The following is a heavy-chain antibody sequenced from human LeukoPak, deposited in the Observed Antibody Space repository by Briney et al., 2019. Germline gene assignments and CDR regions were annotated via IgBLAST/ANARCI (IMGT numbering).Heavy chain of an antibody. Sequence: PGGSLRLSCAASGFTFSSYWMSWVRQAPGKGLERVANIKQDGSEKYYVDSVKGRFTISRDNAKNSLYLQMNSLRAEDTAVYYCARGRNSGWSPYYYYYMDVWGKGTTVTVSS. V-gene: IGHV3-7*01. CDR3: ARGRNSGWSPYYYYYMDV. D-gene: IGHD6-19*01. CDR1: GFTFSSYW. J-gene: IGHJ6*03. CDR2: IKQDGSEK.